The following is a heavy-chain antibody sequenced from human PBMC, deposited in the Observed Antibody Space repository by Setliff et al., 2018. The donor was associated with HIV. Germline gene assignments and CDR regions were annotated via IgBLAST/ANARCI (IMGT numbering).Heavy chain of an antibody. CDR2: IYPENSDA. CDR3: ARLSQRIRIFGVINRGEEFDI. CDR1: GYSFPNNW. V-gene: IGHV5-51*01. D-gene: IGHD3-3*01. Sequence: GESLKISCKGSGYSFPNNWIGWVRQMSGKGLEWMGFIYPENSDARYSPSFEGQVTISDDNSNTTAYLQWSSLNASDTAMYFCARLSQRIRIFGVINRGEEFDIWGQGTMVTVSS. J-gene: IGHJ3*02.